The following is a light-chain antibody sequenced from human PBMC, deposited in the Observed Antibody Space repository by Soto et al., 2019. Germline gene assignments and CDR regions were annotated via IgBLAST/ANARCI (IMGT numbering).Light chain of an antibody. Sequence: EIVLTQSPAPLSLSPGERATLSCRASQSVSSYLAWYQQKPGQAPRLLIYDASNRATGIPARFSGSGSGTDFTLTISGLEPEDFAVYYCQQRSNWPITFGQGTRLEIK. CDR2: DAS. V-gene: IGKV3-11*01. CDR3: QQRSNWPIT. J-gene: IGKJ5*01. CDR1: QSVSSY.